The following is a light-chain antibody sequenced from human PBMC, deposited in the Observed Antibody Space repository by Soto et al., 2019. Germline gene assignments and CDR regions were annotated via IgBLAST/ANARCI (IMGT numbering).Light chain of an antibody. J-gene: IGLJ1*01. V-gene: IGLV2-14*01. CDR2: EVA. CDR3: SSRTSTSTYV. CDR1: SSDIGASKF. Sequence: QSALTQPASVSGSPGQSITISCTGTSSDIGASKFVSWYQQHPGKAPKLMISEVANRPSGVPDRFSGSKSGNMASLTISGLQAEDEADYYCSSRTSTSTYVFGPGTKVTVL.